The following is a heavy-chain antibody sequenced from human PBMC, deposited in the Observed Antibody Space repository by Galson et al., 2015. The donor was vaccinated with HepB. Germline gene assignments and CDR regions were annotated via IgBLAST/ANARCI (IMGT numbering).Heavy chain of an antibody. J-gene: IGHJ4*02. CDR3: ATPGSNSSGWFTFDY. CDR1: GGSISNSSYY. V-gene: IGHV4-39*01. Sequence: ETLSLTCTVSGGSISNSSYYWGWIRQPPGKGLEWIGSIYYSGNTYYNPSLQSRVTISVDTSKNQFSLKLSSVTAADPAVYYCATPGSNSSGWFTFDYWGQGTLVTVSS. D-gene: IGHD6-19*01. CDR2: IYYSGNT.